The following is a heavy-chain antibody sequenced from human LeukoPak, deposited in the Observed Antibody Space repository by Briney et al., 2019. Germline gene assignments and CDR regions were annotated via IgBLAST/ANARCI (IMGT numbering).Heavy chain of an antibody. CDR3: VSFYETY. J-gene: IGHJ4*02. CDR2: VNPDGSST. Sequence: PGGSLRLSCAASGFTFSKYWMHWVRQAPGKGLVWVSRVNPDGSSTSYADSVKGRFTISKDNAKNTVYLQMNSLRAEDTAVYYCVSFYETYWGRGTLVTVSS. V-gene: IGHV3-74*01. CDR1: GFTFSKYW. D-gene: IGHD2/OR15-2a*01.